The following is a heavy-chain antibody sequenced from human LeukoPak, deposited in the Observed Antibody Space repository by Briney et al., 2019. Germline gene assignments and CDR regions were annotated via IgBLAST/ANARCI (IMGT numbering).Heavy chain of an antibody. Sequence: ASVKVSCKASGYTFANYGISWVRQAPGQGLEWMGWISAYSGNTNYAQNLQGRVTMTTDTSTSTAYMELRSLRSDDTAVYYCARAPDDYDFWSGPFDYWGRGTLVTVSS. CDR2: ISAYSGNT. CDR3: ARAPDDYDFWSGPFDY. V-gene: IGHV1-18*01. D-gene: IGHD3-3*01. J-gene: IGHJ4*02. CDR1: GYTFANYG.